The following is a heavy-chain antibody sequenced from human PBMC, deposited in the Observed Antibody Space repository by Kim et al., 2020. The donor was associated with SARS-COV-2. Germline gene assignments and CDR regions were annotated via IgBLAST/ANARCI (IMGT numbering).Heavy chain of an antibody. J-gene: IGHJ4*02. Sequence: VDSWKGRFTITRETAKNSLYLQMNSLGAEDTAVYYCSRGTGIAAAGGFDYWGQGTLVTVSS. D-gene: IGHD6-13*01. CDR3: SRGTGIAAAGGFDY. V-gene: IGHV3-7*01.